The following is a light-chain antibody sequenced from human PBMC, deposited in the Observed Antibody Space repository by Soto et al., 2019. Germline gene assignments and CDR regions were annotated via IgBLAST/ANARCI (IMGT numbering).Light chain of an antibody. CDR1: QSVSSSY. J-gene: IGKJ3*01. Sequence: ESVLTQSPGPLSLSPGERAPLSCRASQSVSSSYLAWYQQKPGQAPRLLIYGASSRATGIPDRFSGSGSGTDFTLTISRLEPEDFAVYYWQQYGSAPQVTFGPGTKVDIK. CDR3: QQYGSAPQVT. CDR2: GAS. V-gene: IGKV3-20*01.